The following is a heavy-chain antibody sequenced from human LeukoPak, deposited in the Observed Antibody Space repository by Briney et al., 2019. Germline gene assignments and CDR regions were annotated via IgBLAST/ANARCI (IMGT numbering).Heavy chain of an antibody. CDR1: GFPFSSYE. CDR2: ISSSGSTI. CDR3: ARAGDYYYFDY. V-gene: IGHV3-48*03. D-gene: IGHD4-17*01. J-gene: IGHJ4*02. Sequence: PGGSLRLSCAASGFPFSSYEMNWVRQAPGKGLEWVSYISSSGSTIYYADSVKGRFTISRDNAKNSLYLQMNSLRAEDTAVYYCARAGDYYYFDYWGQGTLVTVSS.